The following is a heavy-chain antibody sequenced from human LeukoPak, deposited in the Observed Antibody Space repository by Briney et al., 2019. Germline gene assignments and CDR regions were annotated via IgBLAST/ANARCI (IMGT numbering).Heavy chain of an antibody. V-gene: IGHV1-46*01. CDR3: ARPGDSTAFDF. CDR2: INPTGGST. Sequence: ASVTVSCKASGYTFTSYYMHWVRQAPGQGLEWMGIINPTGGSTTYAQRFQGRVTMTRDTSTSTVYMDLSSLRSEDTAVYYCARPGDSTAFDFWGQGTLVTVSS. CDR1: GYTFTSYY. J-gene: IGHJ4*02. D-gene: IGHD1-1*01.